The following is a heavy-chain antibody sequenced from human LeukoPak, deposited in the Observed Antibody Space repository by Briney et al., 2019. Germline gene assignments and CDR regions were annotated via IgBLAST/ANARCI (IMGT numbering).Heavy chain of an antibody. CDR1: GFTFSSSD. V-gene: IGHV3-30*02. D-gene: IGHD5-24*01. CDR3: AKEGQDGYNLYYFDH. Sequence: GGSLRLSCAASGFTFSSSDMHWVRQAPGKGLEWVAFIRYDGNNKYYADSVKGRLTITRDNSKNTLYLQLNSLKPEDTAVYYCAKEGQDGYNLYYFDHWGQGTLVTVSS. CDR2: IRYDGNNK. J-gene: IGHJ4*02.